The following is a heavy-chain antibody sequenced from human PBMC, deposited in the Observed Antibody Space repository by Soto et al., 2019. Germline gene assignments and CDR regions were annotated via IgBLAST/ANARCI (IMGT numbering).Heavy chain of an antibody. CDR2: IIPIFGTA. CDR1: GGTFSSYA. D-gene: IGHD6-13*01. V-gene: IGHV1-69*01. Sequence: QVQLVQSGAEVKKPGSSVKVSCKASGGTFSSYAISWVRQAPGQGLEWMGGIIPIFGTANYAQKFQGRVTITADESTSTAYMELSSLRSEDTAVYSFARDNVGYSSFSRAFDIWGQGTMVTVSS. CDR3: ARDNVGYSSFSRAFDI. J-gene: IGHJ3*02.